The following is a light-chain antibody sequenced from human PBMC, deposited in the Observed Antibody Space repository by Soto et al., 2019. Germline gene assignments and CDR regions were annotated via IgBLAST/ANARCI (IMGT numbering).Light chain of an antibody. CDR1: SSDIGGYNY. V-gene: IGLV2-14*01. CDR2: DVS. CDR3: SSFTSRHTYV. J-gene: IGLJ1*01. Sequence: QSALTQPASVSGSPGQSTTVSCTGTSSDIGGYNYVSWYHQLPGEAPKLIIYDVSDRPSGVSTRFSGSKSGNTASLTISGLQAEDEGDYYCSSFTSRHTYVFGTGTKLTVL.